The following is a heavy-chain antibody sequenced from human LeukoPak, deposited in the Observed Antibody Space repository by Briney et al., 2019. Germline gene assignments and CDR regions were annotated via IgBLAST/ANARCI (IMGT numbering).Heavy chain of an antibody. CDR2: IYYSGST. J-gene: IGHJ5*02. CDR3: ASIAAAGTGWFDP. Sequence: SETLSLTCTVSGGSISSYYWSWIRQPPGKGLEWIGYIYYSGSTNYNPSLKGRVTISVDTSKNQFSLKLSSVTAADTAVYYCASIAAAGTGWFDPWGQGTLVTVSS. CDR1: GGSISSYY. D-gene: IGHD6-13*01. V-gene: IGHV4-59*08.